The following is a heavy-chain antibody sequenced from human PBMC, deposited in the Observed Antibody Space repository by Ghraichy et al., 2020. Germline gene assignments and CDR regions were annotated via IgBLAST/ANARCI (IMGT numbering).Heavy chain of an antibody. Sequence: SETLSLTCTVSGGSISTLFWTWIRQPPGKGLEWIGYISYSGSTNYNPSLKSRVTISVDTSKNQFSLKLSSVTAADTAVYYCARRGSAAYPFDYWGQGTLVTVSS. D-gene: IGHD2-15*01. CDR2: ISYSGST. V-gene: IGHV4-59*11. CDR3: ARRGSAAYPFDY. CDR1: GGSISTLF. J-gene: IGHJ4*02.